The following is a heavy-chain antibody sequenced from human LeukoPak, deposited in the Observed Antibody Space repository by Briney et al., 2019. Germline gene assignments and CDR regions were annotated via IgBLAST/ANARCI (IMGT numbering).Heavy chain of an antibody. J-gene: IGHJ3*02. D-gene: IGHD1-1*01. Sequence: GASVKVSCKVSGYTLTELSMHWVRQAPGKGLEWMGGFDPEDGETIYAQKFQGRVTMTEDTSTDTAYMELSSLRSEDTAVYYCARDPWREGTLAFDIWGQGTMVTVSS. CDR2: FDPEDGET. CDR3: ARDPWREGTLAFDI. CDR1: GYTLTELS. V-gene: IGHV1-24*01.